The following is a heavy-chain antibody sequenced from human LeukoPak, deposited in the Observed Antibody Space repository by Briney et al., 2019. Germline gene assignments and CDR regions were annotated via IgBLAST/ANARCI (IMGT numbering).Heavy chain of an antibody. V-gene: IGHV4-30-4*01. CDR3: ARDNADTIDY. J-gene: IGHJ4*02. D-gene: IGHD3-16*01. Sequence: SETLSLTCTVSGGSISSGGYYWSWIRQPPGKGLEWIGYIYYSGSTYYNPSLKSRVTISVDTSKNQFSLKLSSVTAADTAVYYCARDNADTIDYWGQGTQVTVSS. CDR1: GGSISSGGYY. CDR2: IYYSGST.